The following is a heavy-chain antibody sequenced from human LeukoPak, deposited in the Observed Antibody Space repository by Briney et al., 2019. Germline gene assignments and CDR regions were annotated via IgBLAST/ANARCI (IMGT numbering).Heavy chain of an antibody. D-gene: IGHD6-6*01. CDR1: GYTFTGYY. CDR3: AREPTRSIAARHPDNY. CDR2: INPNSGGT. V-gene: IGHV1-2*02. Sequence: ASVKVSCKASGYTFTGYYMHWVRQAPGQGLEWMGWINPNSGGTNYAQKFQGRVTMTRDTSISTAYMELSRLRSDDTAVYYCAREPTRSIAARHPDNYWGQGTLVTVSS. J-gene: IGHJ4*02.